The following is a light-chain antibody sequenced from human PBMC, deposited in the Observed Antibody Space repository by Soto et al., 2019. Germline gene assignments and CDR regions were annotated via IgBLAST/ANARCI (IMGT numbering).Light chain of an antibody. CDR1: QSVSSNY. V-gene: IGKV3-20*01. J-gene: IGKJ2*01. CDR2: GAS. CDR3: QQYGRSPPFA. Sequence: EIVFTQSAGTLSLSPGERATLSCRASQSVSSNYIAWYQQNPGQAPRLLIYGASTRATGIPDRFSGSGSGTDFTLTISRLEPEDFAVYFCQQYGRSPPFAFGQGTKVDIK.